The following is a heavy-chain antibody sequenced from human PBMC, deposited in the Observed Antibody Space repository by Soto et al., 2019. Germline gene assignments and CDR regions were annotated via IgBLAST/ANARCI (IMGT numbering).Heavy chain of an antibody. D-gene: IGHD3-22*01. CDR3: ARGSVDYYDSSGYYTPLHWFDP. CDR1: GGSISSSNW. V-gene: IGHV4-4*02. Sequence: QVQLQESGPGLVKPSGTLSLTCAVSGGSISSSNWWSWVRQPPGKGLEWIGEIYHSGSTNYNPSLKSRVTISVDKSKNQFSLKLSSVTAADTAVYDCARGSVDYYDSSGYYTPLHWFDPWGQGTLVTVSS. J-gene: IGHJ5*02. CDR2: IYHSGST.